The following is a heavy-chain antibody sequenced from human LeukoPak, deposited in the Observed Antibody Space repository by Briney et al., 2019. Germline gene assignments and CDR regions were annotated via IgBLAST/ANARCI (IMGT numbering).Heavy chain of an antibody. CDR1: GFTFSSYV. Sequence: GRSLRLSCAASGFTFSSYVMRWVRQAPGKGLEWVAVISYDGSNKYYADSVKGRFTLSRDNSKNTLYLQMNSLRAEDTAVYFCARANWAGIEAPATDYWGQGTLVTVSS. CDR2: ISYDGSNK. D-gene: IGHD2-15*01. CDR3: ARANWAGIEAPATDY. V-gene: IGHV3-30-3*01. J-gene: IGHJ4*02.